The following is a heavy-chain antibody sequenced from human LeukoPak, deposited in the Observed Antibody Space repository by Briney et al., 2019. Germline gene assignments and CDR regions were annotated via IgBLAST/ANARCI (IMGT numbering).Heavy chain of an antibody. CDR1: GGSISSADYY. J-gene: IGHJ4*02. Sequence: SETLSLTCTVSGGSISSADYYWGWIRQPPGQGLEWIGDIYYTGSTHYNPSLKSRVSISVDTSKNQFSLNLNSVTAADTAVYYCARDPQRGDGYNYDYWGQGTLVTVSS. D-gene: IGHD5-24*01. CDR2: IYYTGST. V-gene: IGHV4-30-4*01. CDR3: ARDPQRGDGYNYDY.